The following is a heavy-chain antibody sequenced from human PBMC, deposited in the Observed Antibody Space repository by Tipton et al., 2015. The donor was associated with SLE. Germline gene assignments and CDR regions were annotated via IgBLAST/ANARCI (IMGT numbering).Heavy chain of an antibody. J-gene: IGHJ6*03. V-gene: IGHV4-34*01. Sequence: TLSRTCAVYGGSFSGYYWSWMRQPPGKGLEWIGEINHSGSTNYNPSLKSRVTISVDTSKNQFSVKLSSVTAADTAVYYCASSGLEPVQDYYYYMDVWGKGTTVTVSS. CDR1: GGSFSGYY. CDR2: INHSGST. D-gene: IGHD1-1*01. CDR3: ASSGLEPVQDYYYYMDV.